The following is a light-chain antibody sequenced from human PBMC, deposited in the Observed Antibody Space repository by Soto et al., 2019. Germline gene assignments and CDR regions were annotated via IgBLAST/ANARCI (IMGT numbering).Light chain of an antibody. CDR3: HQYNMLTRT. CDR2: GAS. Sequence: AIRLTQCPSSLSASVGDRVTITCRGSQGFXTYLTWYRKEPGEAPSIPXYGASSWPSGVPSRFSGSGSGTDFTLTISSLQPEDCATYYCHQYNMLTRTFGRGTKVDI. CDR1: QGFXTY. J-gene: IGKJ1*01. V-gene: IGKV1-13*02.